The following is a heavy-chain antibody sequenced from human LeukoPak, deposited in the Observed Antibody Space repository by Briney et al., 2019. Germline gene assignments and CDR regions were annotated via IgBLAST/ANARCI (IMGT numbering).Heavy chain of an antibody. CDR2: IYHSGST. Sequence: SGTLSLTCAVSGYSISSGYYWGWIRQPPGKGLEWIGSIYHSGSTYYNPSLKSRVTISVDTSKNQFSLKLSSVTAADTAVYYCARHPGRVTGFDYWGQRTLVTVSS. J-gene: IGHJ4*02. V-gene: IGHV4-38-2*01. CDR3: ARHPGRVTGFDY. D-gene: IGHD1-14*01. CDR1: GYSISSGYY.